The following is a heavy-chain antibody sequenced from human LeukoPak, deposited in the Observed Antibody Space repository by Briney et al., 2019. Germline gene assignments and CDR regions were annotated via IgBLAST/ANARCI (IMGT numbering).Heavy chain of an antibody. CDR1: GGSISSSNW. CDR3: ARDVAARPAFDY. CDR2: IYHSGST. Sequence: SETLSLTCAVSGGSISSSNWWSWVRQPPGKGLEWIGEIYHSGSTNYNPSLKSRVTISIDRSKNQFSLKLSSVTAADTAVYYCARDVAARPAFDYWGQGTLVSVSS. V-gene: IGHV4-4*02. D-gene: IGHD6-6*01. J-gene: IGHJ4*02.